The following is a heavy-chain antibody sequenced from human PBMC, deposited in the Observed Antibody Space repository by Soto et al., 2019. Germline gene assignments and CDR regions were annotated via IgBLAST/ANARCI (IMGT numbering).Heavy chain of an antibody. CDR3: ARRGDDAFDI. D-gene: IGHD5-12*01. Sequence: ETLSLTCTVSGGSISSYYWSWIRQPPGKGLEWIGYIYYSGSTNYNPSLKSRVTISVDTSKNQFSLKLSSVTAADTAVYYCARRGDDAFDIWGQGTMVTVSS. CDR1: GGSISSYY. J-gene: IGHJ3*02. V-gene: IGHV4-59*08. CDR2: IYYSGST.